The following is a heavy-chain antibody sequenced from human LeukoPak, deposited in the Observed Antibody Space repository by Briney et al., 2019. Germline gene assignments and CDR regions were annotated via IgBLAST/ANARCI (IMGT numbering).Heavy chain of an antibody. CDR3: ARLHYGSGSYEDY. D-gene: IGHD3-10*01. V-gene: IGHV1-69*04. CDR1: GGTFSSYA. Sequence: SVKVSCKASGGTFSSYAISWVRQAPGQGLEWMGRIIPILGIANYAQKFQGRVTITADKSTSTAYMELGSLRSEDTAVYYCARLHYGSGSYEDYWGQGTLVTVSS. CDR2: IIPILGIA. J-gene: IGHJ4*02.